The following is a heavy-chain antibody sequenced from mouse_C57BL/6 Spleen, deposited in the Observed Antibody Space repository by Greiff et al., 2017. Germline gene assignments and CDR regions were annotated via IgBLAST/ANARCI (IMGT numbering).Heavy chain of an antibody. Sequence: QVHVKQPGAELVKPGASVKLSCKASGYTFTSYWMHWVKQRPGQGLEWIGMIHPNSGSTNYNEKFKSKATLTVDKSSSTAYMQLSSLTSEDSAVYYCAKLGSFDYWGQGTTLTVSA. D-gene: IGHD4-1*01. CDR3: AKLGSFDY. CDR2: IHPNSGST. V-gene: IGHV1-64*01. CDR1: GYTFTSYW. J-gene: IGHJ2*01.